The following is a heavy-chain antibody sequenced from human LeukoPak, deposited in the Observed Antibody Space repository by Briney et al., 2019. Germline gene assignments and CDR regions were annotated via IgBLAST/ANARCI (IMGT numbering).Heavy chain of an antibody. J-gene: IGHJ6*02. Sequence: ASVKVSCTDAGYTFTSYGISWVRQAPGQGNEWMGWISASNGNTNYAQKLQGRVTMTTDTSTSTAYMELRSLRSDDTVVYYCARDDIVVVPAPPYYYYYGMDVWGQGTSVTVSS. CDR1: GYTFTSYG. V-gene: IGHV1-18*01. CDR3: ARDDIVVVPAPPYYYYYGMDV. D-gene: IGHD2-2*01. CDR2: ISASNGNT.